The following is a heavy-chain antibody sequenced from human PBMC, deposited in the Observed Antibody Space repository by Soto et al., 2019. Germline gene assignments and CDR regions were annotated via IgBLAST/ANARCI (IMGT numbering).Heavy chain of an antibody. J-gene: IGHJ6*02. D-gene: IGHD3-10*01. Sequence: GGSLRLSCAASGFTFDDYAMHWVRQAPGKGLEWVSGISWNSGSIGYADSVKGRFTISRDNAKNSLYLQMNSLRAEDTALYYCAKDIRSGSYFDLFDYYYGMDVWGQGTTVTVSS. CDR1: GFTFDDYA. CDR2: ISWNSGSI. CDR3: AKDIRSGSYFDLFDYYYGMDV. V-gene: IGHV3-9*01.